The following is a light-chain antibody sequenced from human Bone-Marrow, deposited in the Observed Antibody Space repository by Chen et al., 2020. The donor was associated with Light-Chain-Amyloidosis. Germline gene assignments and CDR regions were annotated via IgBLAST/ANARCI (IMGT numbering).Light chain of an antibody. CDR3: QQYNTVSGT. V-gene: IGKV1-5*03. J-gene: IGKJ1*01. CDR2: ESS. Sequence: DIPMTQSPSTLSASAGDRVTITCRASQDIFISLAWYQQKPGKAPKLLIRESSNLVRGVPSRFSGSGSGTEFTLTINSLQPDDFATYYCQQYNTVSGTFGQGTKVEIK. CDR1: QDIFIS.